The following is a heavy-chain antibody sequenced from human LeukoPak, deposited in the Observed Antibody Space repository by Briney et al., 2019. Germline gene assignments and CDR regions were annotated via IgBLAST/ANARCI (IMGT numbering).Heavy chain of an antibody. Sequence: SGGSLRLSCAASGFTFSNFWMAWVRQAPGKGLEWVANIKQDGSIQYYGDSVKGRFTISRDNAKNSLYLQMNSLRAEDTAVYYCARDSPQYYYDSSGYYYWGQGTLVTVSS. D-gene: IGHD3-22*01. CDR1: GFTFSNFW. CDR3: ARDSPQYYYDSSGYYY. CDR2: IKQDGSIQ. V-gene: IGHV3-7*01. J-gene: IGHJ4*02.